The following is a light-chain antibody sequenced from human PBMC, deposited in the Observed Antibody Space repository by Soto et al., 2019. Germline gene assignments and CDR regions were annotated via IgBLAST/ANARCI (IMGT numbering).Light chain of an antibody. J-gene: IGKJ3*01. V-gene: IGKV3-11*01. CDR3: QQRTNSLT. Sequence: EIVLTQSPATLSLSPGERATLSCRASQNVSTYLAWYQQKPGQAPRLLIYDASNRATGIPARFSGSGSGTDFTLTISSLEPEYFAVYYCQQRTNSLTFGPGTKVDIK. CDR1: QNVSTY. CDR2: DAS.